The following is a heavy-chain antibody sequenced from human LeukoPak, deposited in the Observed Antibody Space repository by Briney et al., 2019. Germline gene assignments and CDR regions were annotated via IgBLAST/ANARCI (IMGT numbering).Heavy chain of an antibody. D-gene: IGHD2-2*01. V-gene: IGHV4-39*01. CDR1: GGSVSSSHYY. J-gene: IGHJ4*02. Sequence: PSETLSLTCIVSGGSVSSSHYYWGWIRQPPGKVLEWIGSVYYSGSTYYNPSLKSRVTISVDTSKNQFSLKLSSATAADTAVYYCARHKGQHTVDYWGQGTLVTVSS. CDR2: VYYSGST. CDR3: ARHKGQHTVDY.